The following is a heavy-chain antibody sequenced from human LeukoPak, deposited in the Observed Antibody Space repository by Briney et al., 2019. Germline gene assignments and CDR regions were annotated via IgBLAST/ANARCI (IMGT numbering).Heavy chain of an antibody. Sequence: GGCLRLSCAASGFTFSSYAMHWVRQAPGKGLEWVAVISYDGSNKYYADSVKGRFTISRDNSKNTLYLQMNSLRAEDTAVYYCAKEGEELLWFGELRDWGQGTLVTVSS. CDR2: ISYDGSNK. CDR3: AKEGEELLWFGELRD. D-gene: IGHD3-10*01. CDR1: GFTFSSYA. J-gene: IGHJ4*02. V-gene: IGHV3-30*04.